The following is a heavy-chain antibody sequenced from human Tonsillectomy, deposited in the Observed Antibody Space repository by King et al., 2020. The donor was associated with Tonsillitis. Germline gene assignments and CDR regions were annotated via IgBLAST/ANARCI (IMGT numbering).Heavy chain of an antibody. CDR1: GFTFSSYA. V-gene: IGHV3-23*04. Sequence: VQLVESGGGLVQPGGSLRLSCAASGFTFSSYAMSWVRQAPGKGLEWVSAISGSGGSTYYADSVKGRFTISRDNSKNTLYLQMNSLRAEDTAVYYCATQGPFEQWLVPFPYGMDVWGQGTTVTVSS. CDR2: ISGSGGST. J-gene: IGHJ6*02. CDR3: ATQGPFEQWLVPFPYGMDV. D-gene: IGHD6-19*01.